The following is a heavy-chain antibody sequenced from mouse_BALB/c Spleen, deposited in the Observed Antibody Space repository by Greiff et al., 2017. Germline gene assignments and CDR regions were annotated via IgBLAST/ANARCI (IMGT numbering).Heavy chain of an antibody. Sequence: VKLQESGPGLVAPSQSLSITCTVSGFSLTGYGVNWVRQPPGKGLEWLGMIWGDGSTDYNSALKSRLSISKDNSKSQVFLKMNSLQTDDTARYYCARWKGYYGSSPYYYAMDYWGQGTSVTVSS. CDR2: IWGDGST. CDR3: ARWKGYYGSSPYYYAMDY. J-gene: IGHJ4*01. D-gene: IGHD1-1*01. CDR1: GFSLTGYG. V-gene: IGHV2-6-7*01.